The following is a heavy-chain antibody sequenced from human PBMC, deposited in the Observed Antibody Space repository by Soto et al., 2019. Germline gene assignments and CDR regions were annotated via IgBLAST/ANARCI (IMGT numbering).Heavy chain of an antibody. CDR2: TYYRSKWYN. D-gene: IGHD2-2*01. CDR1: GDSVSSNSAA. J-gene: IGHJ5*02. Sequence: PSQTLSLTCAISGDSVSSNSAAWNWIRQSPSRGLEWLGRTYYRSKWYNDYAVSLKSRLTITKDTSKNQVVLTMTNMDPVDTATYYCAHNGGSTNNWFDPWGQGTLVTVSS. CDR3: AHNGGSTNNWFDP. V-gene: IGHV6-1*01.